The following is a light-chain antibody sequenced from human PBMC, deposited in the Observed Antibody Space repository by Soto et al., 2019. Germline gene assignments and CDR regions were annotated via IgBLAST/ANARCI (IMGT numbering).Light chain of an antibody. J-gene: IGLJ1*01. CDR3: QSFDSSLSSYV. CDR2: GNN. CDR1: SSNIGAGFD. V-gene: IGLV1-40*01. Sequence: QLVLTQPPSVSGAPGQTVTISCTGSSSNIGAGFDVNWYQQLPGTAPKLLISGNNNRPSGVPDRFSGSKSGTSASKSGTSASLAITGLQAEDEADYYCQSFDSSLSSYVFGTGTKLTVL.